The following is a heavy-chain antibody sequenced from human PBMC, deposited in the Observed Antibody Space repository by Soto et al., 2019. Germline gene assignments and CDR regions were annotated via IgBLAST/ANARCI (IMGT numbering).Heavy chain of an antibody. CDR2: MNSFSGSG. CDR3: ARGSAFQRTGKSDF. D-gene: IGHD6-19*01. V-gene: IGHV1-8*01. Sequence: QVQLVQSGAEVKKPGASVKVSCRTSGYKFADYNMNWVRQATGRGLEWLGYMNSFSGSGSSAPKFQGRLTLTKNTSISTAYLELTNMRDSDTAAYYCARGSAFQRTGKSDFWGQGTPVTVSS. J-gene: IGHJ4*02. CDR1: GYKFADYN.